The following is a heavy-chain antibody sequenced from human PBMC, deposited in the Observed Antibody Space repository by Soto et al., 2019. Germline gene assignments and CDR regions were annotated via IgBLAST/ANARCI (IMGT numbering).Heavy chain of an antibody. Sequence: QVQLQESGPGLVKASQTLSLTCTVSGASISGSDHYWSWIRQPPGKGLEWIGHLSYTGNSYNPYYHPSLQSRPTMSLDTSKNQLSLNMTSVTAADTAVYFCARSGRSLLDYWGQGAMVSVSS. V-gene: IGHV4-30-4*01. D-gene: IGHD1-26*01. CDR1: GASISGSDHY. CDR2: LSYTGNSYNP. CDR3: ARSGRSLLDY. J-gene: IGHJ4*02.